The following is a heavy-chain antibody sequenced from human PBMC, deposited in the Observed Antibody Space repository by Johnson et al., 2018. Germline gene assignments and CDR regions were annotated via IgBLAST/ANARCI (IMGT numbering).Heavy chain of an antibody. CDR3: ARLPHLFGMDV. Sequence: VQLVQSGGGLVQPGGSLRLSCAASGFTFSTYWMHWVRPAPGQGLVWVARMISDGSNTYYADSVKGRFTISRDNAKNTLNLQMQSLRAEDTAVYYCARLPHLFGMDVWGQGTTVTVSS. CDR1: GFTFSTYW. J-gene: IGHJ6*02. CDR2: MISDGSNT. V-gene: IGHV3-74*02.